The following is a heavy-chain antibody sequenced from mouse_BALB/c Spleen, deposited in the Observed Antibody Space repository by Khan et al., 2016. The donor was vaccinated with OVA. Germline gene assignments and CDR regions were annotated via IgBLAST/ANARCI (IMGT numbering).Heavy chain of an antibody. J-gene: IGHJ1*01. CDR1: GYTFTNYG. V-gene: IGHV9-3-1*01. CDR2: INTYTGEP. CDR3: ARYYRYDGYFDV. D-gene: IGHD2-14*01. Sequence: QIQLVQSGPELKKPGETVKISCKASGYTFTNYGMNWVKQAPGKGLKWMGWINTYTGEPTYADDFKGRFAFSLETSASTAYLQINNLKNEDTATYCSARYYRYDGYFDVWGAGTTVTVSS.